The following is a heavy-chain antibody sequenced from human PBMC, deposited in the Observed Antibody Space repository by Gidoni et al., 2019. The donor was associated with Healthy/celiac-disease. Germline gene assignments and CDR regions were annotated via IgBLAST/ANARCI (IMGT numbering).Heavy chain of an antibody. V-gene: IGHV4-34*01. CDR2: INHSGST. CDR1: GGSFSGYY. Sequence: QVQLQQWGAGLLKPSETLSLTCAVYGGSFSGYYWSRIRQPPGKGLEWIGEINHSGSTNYNPSLKSRVTISVDTSKNQFSLKLSSVTAADTAVYYCARSGGSRYRDYYGMDVWGQGTTVTVSS. D-gene: IGHD3-10*01. J-gene: IGHJ6*02. CDR3: ARSGGSRYRDYYGMDV.